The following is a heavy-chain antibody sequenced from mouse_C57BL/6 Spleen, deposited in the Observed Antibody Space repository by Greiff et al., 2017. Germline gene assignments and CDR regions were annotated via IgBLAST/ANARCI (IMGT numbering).Heavy chain of an antibody. Sequence: QVQLQQPGAELVMPGASVKLSCKASGYTFTSYWMHWVKQRPGQGLEWIGEIDPSDSYTNYNQKFKGKSTLTVDKSSSTAYMQLSSLTSGDSAVYYCARGTAQAFFYYAMDYWGQGTSVTVSS. J-gene: IGHJ4*01. CDR3: ARGTAQAFFYYAMDY. CDR1: GYTFTSYW. V-gene: IGHV1-69*01. D-gene: IGHD3-2*02. CDR2: IDPSDSYT.